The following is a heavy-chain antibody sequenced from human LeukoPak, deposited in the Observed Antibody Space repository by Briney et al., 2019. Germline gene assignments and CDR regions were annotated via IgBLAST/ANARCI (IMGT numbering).Heavy chain of an antibody. CDR3: ARDKNSGECVSNSCYGVWPLDI. D-gene: IGHD2-2*01. CDR1: GCTFSINA. J-gene: IGHJ3*02. Sequence: SVKVSCKASGCTFSINAINWVRQAPGQGLEWMGGSIPMCETPKYTQKFQGRVTITTDESTKTVYMEMSSLRSEDTAVYYCARDKNSGECVSNSCYGVWPLDIWGQGTMVTVSS. V-gene: IGHV1-69*05. CDR2: SIPMCETP.